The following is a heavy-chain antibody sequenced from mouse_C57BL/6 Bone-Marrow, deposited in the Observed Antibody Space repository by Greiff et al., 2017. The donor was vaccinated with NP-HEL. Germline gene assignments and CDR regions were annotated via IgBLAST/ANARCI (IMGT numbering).Heavy chain of an antibody. CDR1: GYTFTSYG. J-gene: IGHJ2*01. CDR2: IYPRSGNT. D-gene: IGHD3-1*01. Sequence: QVQLQQSGAELARPGASVKLSCKASGYTFTSYGIRWVKQRTIQGLEWIGKIYPRSGNTYYNEKFKGKATLTADKSSSTAYMLLRSLTADDSAVYFSEREDCGGYDDWGKGPTLTVAS. CDR3: EREDCGGYDD. V-gene: IGHV1-81*01.